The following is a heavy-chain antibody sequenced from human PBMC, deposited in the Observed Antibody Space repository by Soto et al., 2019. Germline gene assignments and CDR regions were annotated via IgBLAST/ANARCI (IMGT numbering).Heavy chain of an antibody. CDR3: ARDPGYGDYFDY. Sequence: SETLSLTCAVSGGSISSGGSSWTWIRQPPGKGLEWIGYIYHSGSTYYNPSLKSRVTISVDRSKNQFSLKLSSVTAADTAVYYCARDPGYGDYFDYWGQGTLVTVSS. CDR1: GGSISSGGSS. CDR2: IYHSGST. D-gene: IGHD4-17*01. J-gene: IGHJ4*02. V-gene: IGHV4-30-2*01.